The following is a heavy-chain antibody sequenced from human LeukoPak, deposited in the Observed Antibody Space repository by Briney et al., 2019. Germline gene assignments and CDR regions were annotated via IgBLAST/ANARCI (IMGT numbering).Heavy chain of an antibody. Sequence: GRSLRLSCAASGFTFDDYAMHWVRQAPGKGLEWVSGISCNSGSRGYADSVKGRFTISRDNAKNSLYLQMNSLRAEDTALYYCAKDAGDYGSGSYLSHFDYWGQGTLVTVSS. CDR2: ISCNSGSR. D-gene: IGHD3-10*01. CDR3: AKDAGDYGSGSYLSHFDY. V-gene: IGHV3-9*01. J-gene: IGHJ4*02. CDR1: GFTFDDYA.